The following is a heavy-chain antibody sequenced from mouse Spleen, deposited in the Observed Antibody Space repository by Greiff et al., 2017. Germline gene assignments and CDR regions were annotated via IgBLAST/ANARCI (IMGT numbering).Heavy chain of an antibody. CDR2: IHPNSGST. CDR3: ARRSLTGHFDY. V-gene: IGHV1-64*01. D-gene: IGHD4-1*01. Sequence: QVQLQQPGAELVKPGASVKLSCKASGYTFTSYWMHWVKQRPGQGLEWIGMIHPNSGSTNYNEKFKSKATLTVDKSSSTAYMQLSSLTSEDSAVYYCARRSLTGHFDYWGQGTTLTVSS. J-gene: IGHJ2*01. CDR1: GYTFTSYW.